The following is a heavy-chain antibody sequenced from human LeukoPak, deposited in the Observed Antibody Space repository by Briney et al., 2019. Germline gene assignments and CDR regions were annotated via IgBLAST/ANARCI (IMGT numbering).Heavy chain of an antibody. CDR2: ISWDGGST. D-gene: IGHD3-3*01. Sequence: GRSLRLSCAASGFTFSSYAMRWVRQAPGKGLEWVSLISWDGGSTYYADSVKGRFTISRDNSKNSLYLQMNSLRAEDMALYYCAKASFGSGYYFDYWGQGTLVTVSS. V-gene: IGHV3-43D*03. CDR1: GFTFSSYA. J-gene: IGHJ4*02. CDR3: AKASFGSGYYFDY.